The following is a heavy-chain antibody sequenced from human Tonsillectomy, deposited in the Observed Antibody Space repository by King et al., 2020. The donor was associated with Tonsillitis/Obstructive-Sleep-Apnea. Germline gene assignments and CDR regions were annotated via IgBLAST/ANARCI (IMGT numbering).Heavy chain of an antibody. CDR2: IYHSGST. CDR3: AALVWFGGGIDY. D-gene: IGHD3-10*01. CDR1: GASISNSNW. Sequence: QLQESGPGLVKPSGTLSLTCAVSGASISNSNWWSWVRQPPGKGLEGIGEIYHSGSTNYNASLKIRVTISLDKSKNQFSLQLSSVTAAATAVYYCAALVWFGGGIDYWGQGTLVTVSS. V-gene: IGHV4-4*02. J-gene: IGHJ4*02.